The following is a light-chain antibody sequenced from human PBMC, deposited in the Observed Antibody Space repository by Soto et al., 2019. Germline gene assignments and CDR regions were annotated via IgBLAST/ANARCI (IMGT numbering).Light chain of an antibody. CDR2: GSS. J-gene: IGKJ1*01. CDR1: QTISTTY. CDR3: QYSGISPGT. Sequence: IVLTQSPGTLSLTPGERATLSCRVSQTISTTYFNWYQQKPGQAPRLLIYGSSNRATGIPDRFSGSGSGTDFTLTISRLEPEDFAVYYCQYSGISPGTFGQGTKVDI. V-gene: IGKV3-20*01.